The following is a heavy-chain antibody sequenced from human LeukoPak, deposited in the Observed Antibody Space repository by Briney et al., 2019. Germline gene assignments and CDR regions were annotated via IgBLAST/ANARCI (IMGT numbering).Heavy chain of an antibody. J-gene: IGHJ4*02. CDR2: ITGSGSNT. CDR3: ARAVTAIPSGGDY. D-gene: IGHD2-21*02. Sequence: GGSLRLSCSASGFTFGDYAMNWVRQTPGKGLEWISTITGSGSNTYYAASVKGRFTISRDNSKDTLYLQLDSLRAEDTAVYYCARAVTAIPSGGDYWGQGTLVTVSS. V-gene: IGHV3-23*01. CDR1: GFTFGDYA.